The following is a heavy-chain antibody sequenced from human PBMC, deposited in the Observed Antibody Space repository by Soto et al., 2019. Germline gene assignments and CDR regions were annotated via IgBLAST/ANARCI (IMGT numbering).Heavy chain of an antibody. CDR1: GFTFSSYS. CDR2: ISSSGSTI. Sequence: GGSLRLSCAASGFTFSSYSMNWIRQAPGKGLEWVSYISSSGSTIYYADSVKGRFTISRDNAKNSLYLQMNSLRAEDTAVYYCARAGYSSIAEGFDYWGQGTLVTVSS. D-gene: IGHD6-13*01. V-gene: IGHV3-48*04. J-gene: IGHJ4*02. CDR3: ARAGYSSIAEGFDY.